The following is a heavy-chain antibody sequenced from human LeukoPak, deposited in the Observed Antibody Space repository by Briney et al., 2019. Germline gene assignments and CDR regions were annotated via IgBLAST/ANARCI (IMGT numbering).Heavy chain of an antibody. J-gene: IGHJ4*02. D-gene: IGHD4-17*01. Sequence: SVKVSCKASGGTFSSYAISWVRQAPGQGIEWMGRIIPIFSTANYAQKFQGRVTITTDESTSTAYMELSSLRSEDTAVYYCARGRRHGDYERRYYFDYWGQGTLVTVSS. CDR3: ARGRRHGDYERRYYFDY. CDR2: IIPIFSTA. CDR1: GGTFSSYA. V-gene: IGHV1-69*05.